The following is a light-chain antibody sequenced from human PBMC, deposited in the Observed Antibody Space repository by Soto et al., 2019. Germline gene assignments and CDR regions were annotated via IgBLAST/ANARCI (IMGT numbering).Light chain of an antibody. CDR2: DAS. CDR3: QQRSNWRIT. Sequence: EIVLTQSPATLSLSPGERATLSCRASQSVRSYLAWYQHKPGQAPRLLIHDASNKATGIPARFSGSGSGTDFTLTISSLEPEDFAVYYCQQRSNWRITFGQGTRLEIK. CDR1: QSVRSY. V-gene: IGKV3-11*01. J-gene: IGKJ5*01.